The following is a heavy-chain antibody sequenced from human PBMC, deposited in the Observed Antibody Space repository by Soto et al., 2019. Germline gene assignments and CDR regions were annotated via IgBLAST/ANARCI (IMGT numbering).Heavy chain of an antibody. CDR3: ARDYGDYHFDY. V-gene: IGHV1-2*04. CDR2: INPNSGGT. CDR1: GYTFTGYY. Sequence: ASVKVSCKASGYTFTGYYMHWVRQAPGQGLEWMGWINPNSGGTNYAQKFQGWVTMTRDTSISTAYMELSRLRSDDTAVYSCARDYGDYHFDYWGQGTLVTVSS. J-gene: IGHJ4*02. D-gene: IGHD4-17*01.